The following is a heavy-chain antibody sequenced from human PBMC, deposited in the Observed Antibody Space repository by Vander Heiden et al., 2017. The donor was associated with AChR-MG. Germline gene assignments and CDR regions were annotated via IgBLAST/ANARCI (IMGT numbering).Heavy chain of an antibody. V-gene: IGHV3-23*01. CDR1: GFTFSSYA. Sequence: TASGFTFSSYAMSWVRQAPGKGLEWVSAISGSGGSTYYADSVKGRFTISRDNSKNTLYLQMNSLRAEDTAVCYCAKTDEYSSSPDYWGQGTLVTVSS. CDR3: AKTDEYSSSPDY. J-gene: IGHJ4*02. CDR2: ISGSGGST. D-gene: IGHD6-6*01.